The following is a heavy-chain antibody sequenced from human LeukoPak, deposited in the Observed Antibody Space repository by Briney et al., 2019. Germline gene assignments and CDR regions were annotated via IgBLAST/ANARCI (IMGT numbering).Heavy chain of an antibody. Sequence: PSETLSLTCAVYGGSFSGYDWSWIRLPPGKGLEWIGEINHSGSTNYNPSLKSRVTISVDTSKNQFSLKLSSVTAADTAVYYCSIAARGVDYWGQGTLVTVSS. CDR3: SIAARGVDY. V-gene: IGHV4-34*01. CDR1: GGSFSGYD. D-gene: IGHD6-6*01. J-gene: IGHJ4*02. CDR2: INHSGST.